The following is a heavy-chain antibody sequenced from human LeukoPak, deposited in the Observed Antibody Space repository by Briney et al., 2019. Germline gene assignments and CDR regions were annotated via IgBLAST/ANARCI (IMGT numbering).Heavy chain of an antibody. CDR1: GGTFSSYA. J-gene: IGHJ5*02. Sequence: SVKVSCKASGGTFSSYAISWVRQAPGQGLEWMGGIIPIFGTANYAQKFQGRVTITADESTSTAYMELSSLRSEDTAVYYCARGPPHPNWFDPWGQGTLVTVSS. CDR3: ARGPPHPNWFDP. V-gene: IGHV1-69*13. CDR2: IIPIFGTA.